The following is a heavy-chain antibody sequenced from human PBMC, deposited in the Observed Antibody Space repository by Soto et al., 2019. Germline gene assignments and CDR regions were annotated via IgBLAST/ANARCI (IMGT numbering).Heavy chain of an antibody. D-gene: IGHD6-19*01. CDR1: GFMFNKYA. CDR3: GRDWSETAVARIPLLPH. CDR2: INGGNGNT. V-gene: IGHV1-3*01. Sequence: QVQLVQSGAEVKKPGASLNISCTASGFMFNKYALHWVRQAPGQRPEWMGWINGGNGNTRYSEKFQGRVTITRDTFPITILSLALSGRRSEESVISLRGRDWSETAVARIPLLPHWGQGILVTVSS. J-gene: IGHJ4*02.